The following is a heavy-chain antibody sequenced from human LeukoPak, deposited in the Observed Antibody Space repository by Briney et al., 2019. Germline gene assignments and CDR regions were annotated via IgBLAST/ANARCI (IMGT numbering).Heavy chain of an antibody. CDR2: IYTDGSST. V-gene: IGHV3-74*01. Sequence: GGSLRLSCAGSGFTFSNYWMHWVRQAPGKGLVWVSRIYTDGSSTDYADSVKGRFTISRDNSKNTVYLQMNSLRAEDTAVYYCAAPGVPAATYYFDYWGQGTLVTVSS. CDR1: GFTFSNYW. CDR3: AAPGVPAATYYFDY. D-gene: IGHD2-2*01. J-gene: IGHJ4*02.